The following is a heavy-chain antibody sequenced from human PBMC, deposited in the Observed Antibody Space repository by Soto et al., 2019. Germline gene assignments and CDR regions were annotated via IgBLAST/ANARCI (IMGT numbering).Heavy chain of an antibody. CDR3: ATLSPGNHHFDY. CDR1: GGTIINSSC. Sequence: SETHSHPWAVSGGTIINSSCWSCARQHPGKGLEWIGEIYQRGNTNYNPSLKSRVILSIDKSKNQFSLSLSSVTAADTAVYYCATLSPGNHHFDYWGQGPHVTVSS. D-gene: IGHD3-10*01. J-gene: IGHJ4*02. CDR2: IYQRGNT. V-gene: IGHV4-4*02.